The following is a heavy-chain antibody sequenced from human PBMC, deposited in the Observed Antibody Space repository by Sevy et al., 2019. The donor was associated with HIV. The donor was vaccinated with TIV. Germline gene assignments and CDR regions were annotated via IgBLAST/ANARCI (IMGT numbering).Heavy chain of an antibody. V-gene: IGHV3-23*01. Sequence: GGSLRLSCAVSGFSFDSYGMTWVRQAPGKGLEWVSAISGSGTRTYYADSVKGSFIISRDNSKNTLYLQMNSRRVEETALYFCARGGDFNDRSAKRDFDYWGQGTLVTVSS. CDR3: ARGGDFNDRSAKRDFDY. D-gene: IGHD3-22*01. CDR1: GFSFDSYG. CDR2: ISGSGTRT. J-gene: IGHJ4*02.